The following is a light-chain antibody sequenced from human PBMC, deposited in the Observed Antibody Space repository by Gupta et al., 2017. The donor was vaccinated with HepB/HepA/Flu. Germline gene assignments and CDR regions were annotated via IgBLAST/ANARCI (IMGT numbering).Light chain of an antibody. Sequence: EAVMTQSPATLSVSLGERVTLSCRASQNVSTSLAWYQQKPGQAPRLLIYGASTRVAGIPVWFSGSGSGTDFTLTISSLQSEDLAVYYCHQYNRWPPNAFGQGTKLEIK. CDR3: HQYNRWPPNA. CDR2: GAS. CDR1: QNVSTS. J-gene: IGKJ2*01. V-gene: IGKV3-15*01.